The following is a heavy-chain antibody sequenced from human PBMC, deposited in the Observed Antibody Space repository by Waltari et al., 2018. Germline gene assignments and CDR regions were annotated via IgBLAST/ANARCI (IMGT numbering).Heavy chain of an antibody. D-gene: IGHD3-10*01. J-gene: IGHJ5*01. CDR1: GGSISSGNYY. CDR3: ARAGYFYGTGSYSWFEP. Sequence: QLQLQESGPGLVKPSETLALTCSVSGGSISSGNYYWGWIRQPPGRGLEWIGSIYADGSTYYSPSLKGRVTILVDTSKNQFFLRLDSVTAADTAVYYGARAGYFYGTGSYSWFEPWGQGTLVTVSS. CDR2: IYADGST. V-gene: IGHV4-39*07.